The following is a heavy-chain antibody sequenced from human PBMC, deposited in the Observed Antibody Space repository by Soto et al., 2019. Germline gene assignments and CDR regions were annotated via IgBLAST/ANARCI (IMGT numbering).Heavy chain of an antibody. D-gene: IGHD1-1*01. V-gene: IGHV3-74*01. J-gene: IGHJ6*02. CDR2: INSDGSST. CDR1: GFTFSSYW. CDR3: ARPTDYYYYYGMDV. Sequence: GGSLRLSCAASGFTFSSYWMHWVRQAPGKGLVWVSRINSDGSSTSYADSVKGRFTISRDNAKNTLYLQMNSLRAEDTAVYYYARPTDYYYYYGMDVWGQGTTVTVSS.